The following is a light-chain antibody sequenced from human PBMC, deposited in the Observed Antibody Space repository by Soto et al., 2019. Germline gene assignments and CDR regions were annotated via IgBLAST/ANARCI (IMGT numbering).Light chain of an antibody. CDR3: QQSYSGWT. CDR1: QPINNY. CDR2: AVS. J-gene: IGKJ1*01. V-gene: IGKV1-39*01. Sequence: IPMTQSPSSLSASVGDRVTITCRASQPINNYLNWYQQKPGKAPTLLISAVSNLQSGVPSRFRGGGSGTDFTLTIISLQPEDFATYYCQQSYSGWTFGQGTKVDIE.